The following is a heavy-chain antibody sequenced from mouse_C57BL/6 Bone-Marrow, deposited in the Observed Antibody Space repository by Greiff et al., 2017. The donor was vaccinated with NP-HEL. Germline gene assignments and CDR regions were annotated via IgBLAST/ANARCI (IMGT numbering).Heavy chain of an antibody. CDR3: ARGWLRRLFAY. Sequence: QVHVKQSGAELARPGASVKMSCKASGYTFTSYTMHWVKQRPGQGLEWIGYINPSSGYTKYNQKFKDKATLTADKSSSTAYMQLSSLTSEDSAVYYCARGWLRRLFAYWGQGTLVTVSA. CDR2: INPSSGYT. J-gene: IGHJ3*01. V-gene: IGHV1-4*01. CDR1: GYTFTSYT. D-gene: IGHD2-2*01.